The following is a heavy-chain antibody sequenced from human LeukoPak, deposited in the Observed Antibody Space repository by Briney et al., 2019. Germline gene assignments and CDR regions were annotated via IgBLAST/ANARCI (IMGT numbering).Heavy chain of an antibody. V-gene: IGHV4-59*01. D-gene: IGHD2/OR15-2a*01. Sequence: SETLSLTCTVSGDSITDYYWSWIRQPPGKGLEWIGYVYYSGSTNYNPSLKSRATISVDTSKNQFSLRLSSVTAADTAVYYCARNRGGDYFDYWGQGTLVTVSS. J-gene: IGHJ4*02. CDR2: VYYSGST. CDR3: ARNRGGDYFDY. CDR1: GDSITDYY.